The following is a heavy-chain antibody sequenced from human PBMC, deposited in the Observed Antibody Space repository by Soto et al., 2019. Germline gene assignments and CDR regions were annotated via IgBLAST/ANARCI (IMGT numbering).Heavy chain of an antibody. CDR2: IWYDGSNK. CDR3: ARAGGDCVWGSPVYYFDY. Sequence: GGSLSLSCAASGFTFSSYGMHWVRQAPGKGLEWVAVIWYDGSNKYYAVSVKGRFTIFRDNSKNSLYLQMNSLRAEDTAVYYCARAGGDCVWGSPVYYFDYWGQGTLVTVSS. J-gene: IGHJ4*02. V-gene: IGHV3-33*01. CDR1: GFTFSSYG. D-gene: IGHD3-16*01.